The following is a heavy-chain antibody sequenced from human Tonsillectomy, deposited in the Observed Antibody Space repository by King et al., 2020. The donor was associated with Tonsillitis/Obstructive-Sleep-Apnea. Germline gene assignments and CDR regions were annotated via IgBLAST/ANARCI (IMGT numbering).Heavy chain of an antibody. V-gene: IGHV2-5*02. J-gene: IGHJ5*02. CDR2: IYWDDDK. CDR1: GFSLSTSGVG. CDR3: AHSSAYGSGSHYTRTDNWFDP. D-gene: IGHD3-10*01. Sequence: TLKESGPTLVKPTQTLTLTCTFSGFSLSTSGVGVGWIRQPPGKALEWLALIYWDDDKRYSPSLKSRLTITKDTSKNQVVLTMTNMDPVDTATYYCAHSSAYGSGSHYTRTDNWFDPWGQGTLVTVSS.